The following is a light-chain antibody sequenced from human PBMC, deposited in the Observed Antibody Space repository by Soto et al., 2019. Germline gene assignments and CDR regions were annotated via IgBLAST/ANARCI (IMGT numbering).Light chain of an antibody. J-gene: IGKJ4*01. V-gene: IGKV3-15*01. Sequence: EIVMTQSPATLSVSPGERATLSCRASQTVYNNLAWYQQRPGQPPRLLIYGASARATGIPARFSGSGSATEFTLTISSLQSEDFAVYYCQQYSNWPLTFGGGTKVEIK. CDR2: GAS. CDR3: QQYSNWPLT. CDR1: QTVYNN.